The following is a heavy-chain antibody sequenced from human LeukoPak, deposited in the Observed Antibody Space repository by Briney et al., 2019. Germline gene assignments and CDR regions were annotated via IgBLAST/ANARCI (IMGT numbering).Heavy chain of an antibody. CDR1: GFTFSSYA. D-gene: IGHD3-22*01. CDR2: IRGSGGST. V-gene: IGHV3-23*01. J-gene: IGHJ4*02. Sequence: PGGSLRLSCAASGFTFSSYAMSWVRQAPGKGLEWVSAIRGSGGSTYYADSVKGRFTISRDNSKNTLYLQMNSLTAEDTDVYYCAKRAYYYDSSGYPFDYWGQGTLVTVSS. CDR3: AKRAYYYDSSGYPFDY.